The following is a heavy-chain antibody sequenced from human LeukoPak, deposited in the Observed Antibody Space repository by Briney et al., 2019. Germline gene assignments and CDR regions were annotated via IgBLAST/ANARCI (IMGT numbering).Heavy chain of an antibody. D-gene: IGHD6-19*01. Sequence: SETLSLTCAVYGGSFSGYYWSWIRQPPGKGLEWIGEINHSGSTNYKPSLKSRVTISVDTSKNQFSLKLSSVTAADTAVYYCARVAVAGTAYYFDYWGQGTLVTVSS. CDR3: ARVAVAGTAYYFDY. J-gene: IGHJ4*02. V-gene: IGHV4-34*01. CDR1: GGSFSGYY. CDR2: INHSGST.